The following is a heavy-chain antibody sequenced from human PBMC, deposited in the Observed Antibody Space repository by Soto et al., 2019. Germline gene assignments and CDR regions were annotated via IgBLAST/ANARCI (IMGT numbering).Heavy chain of an antibody. CDR1: GFTFSNYG. V-gene: IGHV3-30*18. J-gene: IGHJ6*02. CDR2: ILYDGSNK. Sequence: QVQLVESGGGVVQPGTSLRLSCAASGFTFSNYGRHWVRQTPGKGLEWVALILYDGSNKYYADSVKGRFTISRDNSKNTLYLQVSSLRAEDTAVYYCAKSRDAYNFYFYYGMDVWGQGTSVTVSS. CDR3: AKSRDAYNFYFYYGMDV. D-gene: IGHD1-1*01.